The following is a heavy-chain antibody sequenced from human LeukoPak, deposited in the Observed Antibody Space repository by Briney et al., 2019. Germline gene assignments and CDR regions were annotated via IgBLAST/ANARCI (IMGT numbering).Heavy chain of an antibody. CDR2: IYHSGST. V-gene: IGHV4-30-2*01. J-gene: IGHJ4*02. Sequence: SQTLSLTCAVSGGSISSGGYSWSWIPPPPGKGPEWIGYIYHSGSTYYNPSLKSRVTISVDRSKNQFSLKLSSVTAADTAVYYCARGEVPVPTYFDYWGQGTLVTVSS. D-gene: IGHD1-26*01. CDR1: GGSISSGGYS. CDR3: ARGEVPVPTYFDY.